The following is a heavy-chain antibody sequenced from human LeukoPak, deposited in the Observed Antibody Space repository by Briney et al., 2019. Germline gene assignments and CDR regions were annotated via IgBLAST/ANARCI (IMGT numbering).Heavy chain of an antibody. J-gene: IGHJ4*02. CDR1: GFPFSNYW. D-gene: IGHD4-23*01. CDR3: VRDRGYSKFDY. CDR2: MKEDGGEI. Sequence: GGSLRLSGAGSGFPFSNYWMAWVRHAPGNGREWGANMKEDGGEINYVDSVKGRFTISRDNAKNSLDLQMNSLRVDDTAVYYCVRDRGYSKFDYWGQGTLVIVSS. V-gene: IGHV3-7*01.